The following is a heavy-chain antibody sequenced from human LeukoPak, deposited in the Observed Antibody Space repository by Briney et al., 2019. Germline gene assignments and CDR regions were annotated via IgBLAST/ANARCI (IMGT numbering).Heavy chain of an antibody. Sequence: GASVKVSCKASGYTFTRYYIQWVRQAPGQGLEWMGIINPSGGSTSYAQKLQGRVTMTTDTSTSTAYMELRSLRSDDTAVYYCARLAQHRYYYDTSDYRYYFDYWGQGTLVTVSS. J-gene: IGHJ4*02. CDR2: INPSGGST. D-gene: IGHD3-22*01. CDR1: GYTFTRYY. V-gene: IGHV1-46*01. CDR3: ARLAQHRYYYDTSDYRYYFDY.